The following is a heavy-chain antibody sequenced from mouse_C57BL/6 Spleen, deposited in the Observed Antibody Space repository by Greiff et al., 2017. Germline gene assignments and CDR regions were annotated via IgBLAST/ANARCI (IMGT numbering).Heavy chain of an antibody. CDR3: ARRGRDYFDY. CDR1: GYTFTDYY. Sequence: VQVVESGAELVRPGASVKLSCKASGYTFTDYYINWVKQRPGQGLEWIARIYPGSGNTYYNEKFKGKATLTAEKSSSTAYMQLSSLTSEDSAVYFCARRGRDYFDYWGQGTTLTVSS. V-gene: IGHV1-76*01. J-gene: IGHJ2*01. CDR2: IYPGSGNT.